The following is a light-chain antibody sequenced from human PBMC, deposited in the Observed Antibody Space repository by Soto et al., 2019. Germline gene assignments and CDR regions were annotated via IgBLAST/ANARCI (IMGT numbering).Light chain of an antibody. CDR1: QSVRGY. Sequence: EIVLTQSPATLSLSPGERATLSCRASQSVRGYLAWYQQKPGQVPRLVIYDASNRATGIPARFSGSGSGTDFTLTISSLEPEDFAVYYCQQYGSSPSFGQGTKVDIK. J-gene: IGKJ1*01. CDR3: QQYGSSPS. V-gene: IGKV3-11*01. CDR2: DAS.